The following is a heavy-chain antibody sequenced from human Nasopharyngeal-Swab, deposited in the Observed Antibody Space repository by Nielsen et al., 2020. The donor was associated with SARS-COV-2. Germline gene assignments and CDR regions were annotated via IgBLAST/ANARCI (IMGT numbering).Heavy chain of an antibody. CDR1: GFTFSTYS. CDR2: ISSSSSYI. V-gene: IGHV3-21*04. CDR3: ARRDTYWFFDL. J-gene: IGHJ2*01. Sequence: GESLKISCAASGFTFSTYSMNWVRQAPGKGLEWVSSISSSSSYIYYADSLKGRFTISRDNAKNSLYLQMNSLRAEDTAFYYCARRDTYWFFDLWGRGTLVSVSS.